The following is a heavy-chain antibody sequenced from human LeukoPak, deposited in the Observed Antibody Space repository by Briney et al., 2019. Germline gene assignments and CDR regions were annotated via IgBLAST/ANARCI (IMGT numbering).Heavy chain of an antibody. V-gene: IGHV3-21*01. D-gene: IGHD3-10*01. Sequence: PVGSLRLSCAASGFTFSSYSMSWVRQAPGKGLEWVSSISTSSSYIYYADSVKGRFTISRDNAKNSLYLQMNSLRGEDTAVYYCARVRDFDSWGQGTLVTVSS. CDR1: GFTFSSYS. CDR3: ARVRDFDS. J-gene: IGHJ4*02. CDR2: ISTSSSYI.